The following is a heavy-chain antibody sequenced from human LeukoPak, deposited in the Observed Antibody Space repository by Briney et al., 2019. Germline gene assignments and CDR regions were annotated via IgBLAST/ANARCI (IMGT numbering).Heavy chain of an antibody. CDR1: GFTFSTKW. CDR3: ARDGSGEWPIGY. J-gene: IGHJ4*02. V-gene: IGHV3-7*01. Sequence: GGSLRLSCAASGFTFSTKWMSWVRQAPGKGLEWVANMKYDGSEKYYVDSVKGRFTISRDNAKNSLYLQMNSLRAEDTAVYYCARDGSGEWPIGYWGQGTLVTVSS. D-gene: IGHD3-10*01. CDR2: MKYDGSEK.